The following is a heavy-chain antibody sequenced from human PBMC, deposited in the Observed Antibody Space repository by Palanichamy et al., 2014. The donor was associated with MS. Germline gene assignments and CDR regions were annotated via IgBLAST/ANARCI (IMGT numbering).Heavy chain of an antibody. D-gene: IGHD6-19*01. CDR1: GGSCSGYY. J-gene: IGHJ4*02. Sequence: QVQLQQWGAGLLKPSETLSLTCAVYGGSCSGYYWSWIRQPPGKGLEWIGEINHSGSTNYNPSLKSRVTISVDTSKNQFSLKLSSVTAADTAVYYCARVGSGWYLDPFPRWERPSQTTTEWGQGTLVTVSS. CDR3: ARVGSGWYLDPFPRWERPSQTTTE. V-gene: IGHV4-34*01. CDR2: INHSGST.